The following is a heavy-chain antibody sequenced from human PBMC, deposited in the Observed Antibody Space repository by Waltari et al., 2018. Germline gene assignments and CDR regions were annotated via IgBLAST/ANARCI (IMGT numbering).Heavy chain of an antibody. CDR1: GFSFSNNW. Sequence: EVQLVESGGGLVQPGGSLRLSCVASGFSFSNNWMTGVRQGPGKGLEWVANKKKDGSEKYYVDSVKGRFTISRDNAKNSLYLQMNSLRAEYTAVYYCTSGSGWSSTYWGQGTLVTVSS. D-gene: IGHD6-13*01. CDR3: TSGSGWSSTY. J-gene: IGHJ4*02. CDR2: KKKDGSEK. V-gene: IGHV3-7*01.